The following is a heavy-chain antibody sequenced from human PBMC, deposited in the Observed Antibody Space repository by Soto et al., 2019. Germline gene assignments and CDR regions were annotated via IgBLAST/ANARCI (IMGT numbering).Heavy chain of an antibody. CDR3: ARDRRLGAGVWFAP. CDR1: GYPFRNYG. Sequence: ASVKVSRKASGYPFRNYGINWLRQAPGQGLEWMGWISVYNGNTQYAQNLQGRVTVTTDTSTNTAYMELTSLRSDDTAVYYCARDRRLGAGVWFAPWGQGTPVTVSS. J-gene: IGHJ5*02. CDR2: ISVYNGNT. V-gene: IGHV1-18*01. D-gene: IGHD6-13*01.